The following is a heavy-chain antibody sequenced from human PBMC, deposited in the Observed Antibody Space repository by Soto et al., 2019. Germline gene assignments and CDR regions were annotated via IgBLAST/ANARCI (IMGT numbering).Heavy chain of an antibody. Sequence: EVLMVESGGDLVQPGGSLRLSCSGSGFTFSSYWMNWVRQTPGKGLEWVANINEDGSDTYYMDSVKGRFIISRDNAKNSLYLQMNSLRAEDTAVYFCVGAHFDYWGQGTLVIVSS. CDR1: GFTFSSYW. V-gene: IGHV3-7*01. J-gene: IGHJ4*02. D-gene: IGHD1-26*01. CDR2: INEDGSDT. CDR3: VGAHFDY.